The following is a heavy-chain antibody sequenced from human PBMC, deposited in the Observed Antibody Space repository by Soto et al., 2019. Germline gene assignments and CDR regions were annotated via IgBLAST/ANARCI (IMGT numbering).Heavy chain of an antibody. CDR1: GGSFSGYY. D-gene: IGHD6-13*01. J-gene: IGHJ5*02. CDR2: INHSGST. Sequence: QVQLQQWGAGLLKPSETLSLTCAVYGGSFSGYYWSWIRQPPGKGLEWIGEINHSGSTNYNPSLKSRVTISVDTSKNQFSLKLSSVTAADTAVYYCARVTRVAAARRAFRLQENSRLPGWFDPWGQGTLVTVSS. CDR3: ARVTRVAAARRAFRLQENSRLPGWFDP. V-gene: IGHV4-34*01.